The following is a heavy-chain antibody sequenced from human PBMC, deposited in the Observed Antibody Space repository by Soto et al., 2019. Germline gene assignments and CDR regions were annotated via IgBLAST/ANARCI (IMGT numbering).Heavy chain of an antibody. J-gene: IGHJ2*01. Sequence: QVQLVESGGGVVQPGRSLRLSCAASGFTFSSYGMHWVRQAPGKGLEWVAVISYDGSNKYYADSVKGRFTISRDNSKNTLYLQLNSLRAEDTAVYSCAKESFRDWYFDLWGRGTLVTVSS. CDR1: GFTFSSYG. CDR3: AKESFRDWYFDL. V-gene: IGHV3-30*18. CDR2: ISYDGSNK.